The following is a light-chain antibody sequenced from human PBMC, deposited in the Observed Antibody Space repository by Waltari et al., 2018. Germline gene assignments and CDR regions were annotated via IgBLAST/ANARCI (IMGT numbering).Light chain of an antibody. CDR1: QSLSSS. CDR2: DVS. J-gene: IGKJ2*01. Sequence: EIVLTQSPGTLSLSPGERATLSCSASQSLSSSLAWYQQRPGQAPRLLIYDVSNRASGIPARFSGSGSGTDFTLTISSLEPEDFAVYYCQQRTNRPRMYTFGQGTKLEI. CDR3: QQRTNRPRMYT. V-gene: IGKV3-11*01.